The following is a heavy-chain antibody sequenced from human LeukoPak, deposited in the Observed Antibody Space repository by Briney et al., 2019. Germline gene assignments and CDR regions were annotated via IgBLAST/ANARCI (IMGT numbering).Heavy chain of an antibody. J-gene: IGHJ4*02. CDR3: ACIAVAGTGSDY. V-gene: IGHV3-74*01. Sequence: GGSLRLSCAASGFTFSSYWMHWVRQAPGKGLVWVSRINSDGSSISYADSVKGRFTISRDNAKNTLYLQMNSLRAEDTAVYYCACIAVAGTGSDYWGQGTPVTVSS. D-gene: IGHD6-19*01. CDR2: INSDGSSI. CDR1: GFTFSSYW.